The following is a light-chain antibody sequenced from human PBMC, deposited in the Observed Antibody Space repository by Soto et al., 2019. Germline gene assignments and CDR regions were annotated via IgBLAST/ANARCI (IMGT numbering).Light chain of an antibody. CDR1: QSVSSN. Sequence: EIVMTQSPATLSVSPGERVTLSCRASQSVSSNFAWYQQKPGQAPRLLIYGASTRATGIPVRFSGSGSGTDFTLTISSLQSEDFAVYYCQQYNSYSEAFGQGTKVELK. J-gene: IGKJ1*01. CDR2: GAS. V-gene: IGKV3-15*01. CDR3: QQYNSYSEA.